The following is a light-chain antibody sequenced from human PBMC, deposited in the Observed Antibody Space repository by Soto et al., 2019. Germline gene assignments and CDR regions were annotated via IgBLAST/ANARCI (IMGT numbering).Light chain of an antibody. CDR3: AAWDDSLRWV. CDR2: RNN. CDR1: SSNIGSNY. Sequence: QPVLTQPPSASGTPGQRVTISCSGSSSNIGSNYVYWYQQLPGTAPKLLIYRNNQRPSGVPDRFSGSKSGTSASLAISGLRSEDEADYYCAAWDDSLRWVFGGGTQLTVL. J-gene: IGLJ2*01. V-gene: IGLV1-47*01.